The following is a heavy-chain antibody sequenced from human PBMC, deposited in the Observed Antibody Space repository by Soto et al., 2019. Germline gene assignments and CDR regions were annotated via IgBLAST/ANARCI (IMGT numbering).Heavy chain of an antibody. CDR1: GGTFSSYA. V-gene: IGHV1-69*13. Sequence: GASVKLSCKASGGTFSSYAISCVRQAPGQGLEWMGGIIPIFGTANYAQKFQGRVTITADESTSTAYMELSSLRSEDTAVYYCARDLAPITMVRGASDYYYYGMDVWGQGTTVTVSS. J-gene: IGHJ6*02. CDR3: ARDLAPITMVRGASDYYYYGMDV. D-gene: IGHD3-10*01. CDR2: IIPIFGTA.